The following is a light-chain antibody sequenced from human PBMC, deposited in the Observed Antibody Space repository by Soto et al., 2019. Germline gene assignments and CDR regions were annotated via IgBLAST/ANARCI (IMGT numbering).Light chain of an antibody. J-gene: IGKJ1*01. CDR3: QQYGSSPRT. CDR1: QSVSSSY. V-gene: IGKV3-20*01. Sequence: EIILSQSPVTLSLSPGERATLSCRASQSVSSSYLAWYQQKPGQAPRLLIYGASSRATGIPDRFSGSGSGTDFTLTISSLEPEDFAVYYCQQYGSSPRTFGQGTKVDNK. CDR2: GAS.